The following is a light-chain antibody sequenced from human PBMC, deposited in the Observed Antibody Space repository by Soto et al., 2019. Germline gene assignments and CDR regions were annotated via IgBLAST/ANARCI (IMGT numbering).Light chain of an antibody. CDR2: TNN. CDR3: AAWDDSLNGLYV. J-gene: IGLJ1*01. V-gene: IGLV1-44*01. Sequence: LTQPPSASGTPGQRVTISCSGSSSNIGSNTVNWYQQLPGTAPKLLIYTNNQRPSGVPDRFSGSKSGTSASLAISGLQSEDEADYYCAAWDDSLNGLYVFGTGTKVTVL. CDR1: SSNIGSNT.